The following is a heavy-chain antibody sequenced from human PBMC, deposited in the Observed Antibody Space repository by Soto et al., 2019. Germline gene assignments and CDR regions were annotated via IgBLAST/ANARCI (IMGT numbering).Heavy chain of an antibody. CDR1: GGTFSSYA. V-gene: IGHV1-69*01. Sequence: QVQLVQSGAEVKKPGSSVKVSCKASGGTFSSYAISWVRQAPGQGLEWMGGIIPIFGTANYAQKFQGRVTRTADDSTSTAYMELSSLTSEETAVYYCARRTYDIPREPLFDPWGQGTLVTVSS. D-gene: IGHD3-9*01. CDR3: ARRTYDIPREPLFDP. J-gene: IGHJ5*02. CDR2: IIPIFGTA.